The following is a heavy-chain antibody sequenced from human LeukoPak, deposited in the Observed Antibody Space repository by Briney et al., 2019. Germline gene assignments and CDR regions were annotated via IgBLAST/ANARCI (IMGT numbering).Heavy chain of an antibody. CDR1: GYTLTELS. V-gene: IGHV1-24*01. J-gene: IGHJ4*02. D-gene: IGHD5-18*01. CDR3: ASRIRGWIQLWLGY. Sequence: ASVKVSCKVSGYTLTELSMHWVRQGPGKGLDWMGGFDPEDGETIYAQQFQGRVTMTEDTSTDTAYMELSSLRSEDTAVYYCASRIRGWIQLWLGYWGQGTLVTVSS. CDR2: FDPEDGET.